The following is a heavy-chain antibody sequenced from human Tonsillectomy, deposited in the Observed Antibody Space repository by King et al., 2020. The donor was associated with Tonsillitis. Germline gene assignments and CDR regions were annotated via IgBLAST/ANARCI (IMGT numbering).Heavy chain of an antibody. J-gene: IGHJ2*01. Sequence: VQLVESGGGLVQPGGSLRLSCAASGFTFSDHYMDWVRQAPGKGLEWVGRTRNKANSYTTEYAATVKGRFTISRDDSKKSLYLQINSLKTEDTAVYYCASEVYYYDMSGFPYWYVDLWGRGTLVTVSS. V-gene: IGHV3-72*01. CDR3: ASEVYYYDMSGFPYWYVDL. D-gene: IGHD3-22*01. CDR1: GFTFSDHY. CDR2: TRNKANSYTT.